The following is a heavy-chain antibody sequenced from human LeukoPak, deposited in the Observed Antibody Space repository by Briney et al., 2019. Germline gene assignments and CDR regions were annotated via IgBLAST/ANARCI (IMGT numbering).Heavy chain of an antibody. CDR3: AAGALRWLNY. J-gene: IGHJ4*02. CDR1: GGSIGTFH. V-gene: IGHV4-4*09. Sequence: SETLSLTSSVSGGSIGTFHWHWIRQPPGKGLEWIGYIFTTEVTNYSPSLKSRVTISVDTSKNQFSLKLSSVTAADTAVYYCAAGALRWLNYWGQGTLVTVSS. D-gene: IGHD4-23*01. CDR2: IFTTEVT.